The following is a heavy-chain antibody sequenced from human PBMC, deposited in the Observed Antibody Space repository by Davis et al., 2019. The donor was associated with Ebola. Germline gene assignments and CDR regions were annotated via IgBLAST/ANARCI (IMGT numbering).Heavy chain of an antibody. J-gene: IGHJ6*02. V-gene: IGHV3-23*01. D-gene: IGHD3-10*01. CDR3: AKNKMTSSGSYGVDV. CDR1: GFTFSSYG. Sequence: GESLKISCVVSGFTFSSYGMSWVRQAPATGLEYVSSISGSGDSAHYTDSVKGRFTISRDNSKNTLYLQMNGLRVEDTAVYYCAKNKMTSSGSYGVDVWGHGTTVTVSS. CDR2: ISGSGDSA.